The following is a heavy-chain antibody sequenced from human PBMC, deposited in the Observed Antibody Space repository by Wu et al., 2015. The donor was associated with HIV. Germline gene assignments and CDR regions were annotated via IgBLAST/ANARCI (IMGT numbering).Heavy chain of an antibody. J-gene: IGHJ5*02. Sequence: QVQLVQSGAEVKKPGASVKVSCKASGYTFTGYYMHWVRQAPGQGLEWMGWINPNSGGTNYAQKLQGRVTMTRDTSISTAYMELSRLRSDDTAVYYCARIREDWFIRFDPWGQGTLVTVSS. D-gene: IGHD3/OR15-3a*01. CDR2: INPNSGGT. CDR1: GYTFTGYY. V-gene: IGHV1-2*02. CDR3: ARIREDWFIRFDP.